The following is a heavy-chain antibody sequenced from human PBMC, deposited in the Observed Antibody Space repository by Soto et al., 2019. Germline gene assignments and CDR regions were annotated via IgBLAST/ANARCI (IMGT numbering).Heavy chain of an antibody. J-gene: IGHJ5*02. Sequence: QVQLVQSGAEVKKPGSSVKVSCKASGGTFSSYTISWVRQAPGQGLEWMGRIIPILGIANYAQKFQGRVTMTADKSTSTAYMELSSLRSEDTAVYYCARAGGDTQGWFDPWGQGTLVTVSS. CDR3: ARAGGDTQGWFDP. V-gene: IGHV1-69*02. CDR1: GGTFSSYT. D-gene: IGHD2-21*02. CDR2: IIPILGIA.